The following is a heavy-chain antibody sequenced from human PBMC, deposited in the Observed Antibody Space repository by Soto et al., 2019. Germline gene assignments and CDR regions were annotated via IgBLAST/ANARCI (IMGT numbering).Heavy chain of an antibody. D-gene: IGHD6-13*01. CDR2: IIPIFGTA. Sequence: SVKVSCKASGGTFSSYAISWVRQAPGQGLEWKGGIIPIFGTANYAEKLQGRFTITADESTSTLYMELSSLRSEDTAVYYCARHPERIAQIGWFDPWGQGTLVTVSS. J-gene: IGHJ5*02. CDR1: GGTFSSYA. CDR3: ARHPERIAQIGWFDP. V-gene: IGHV1-69*13.